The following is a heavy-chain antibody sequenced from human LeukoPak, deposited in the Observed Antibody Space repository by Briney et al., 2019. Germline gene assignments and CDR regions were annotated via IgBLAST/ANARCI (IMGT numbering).Heavy chain of an antibody. J-gene: IGHJ4*02. Sequence: PSETLSLTCTVSGGSISSYYWSWIRQPAGKGLDWIGRIYTSGSTNYNPSLKSRVTMSVDTSKNQFSLKLSSVTAADTAVYYCARDTALEVAVAGQDPKYYFDYWGQGTLVTVSS. V-gene: IGHV4-4*07. CDR1: GGSISSYY. D-gene: IGHD6-19*01. CDR2: IYTSGST. CDR3: ARDTALEVAVAGQDPKYYFDY.